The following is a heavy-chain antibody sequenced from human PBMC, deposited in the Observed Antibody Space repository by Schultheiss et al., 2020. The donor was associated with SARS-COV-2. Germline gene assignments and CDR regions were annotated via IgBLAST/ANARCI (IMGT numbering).Heavy chain of an antibody. CDR2: IIPIFGTA. V-gene: IGHV1-69*05. CDR1: GGTFSSYA. D-gene: IGHD6-13*01. CDR3: ARYHIAPTAVVGMDV. Sequence: SVKVSCKASGGTFSSYAISWVRQAPGQGLEWMGGIIPIFGTANYAQKFQGRVTLTRDTSTSTVYMELNSLKSEDTAIYYCARYHIAPTAVVGMDVWGQGTTVTVSS. J-gene: IGHJ6*02.